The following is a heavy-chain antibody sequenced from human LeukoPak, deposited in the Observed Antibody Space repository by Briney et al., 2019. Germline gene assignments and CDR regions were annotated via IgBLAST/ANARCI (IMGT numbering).Heavy chain of an antibody. V-gene: IGHV1-18*01. CDR2: ISPYNGNT. J-gene: IGHJ4*02. CDR3: TRTVLDCKNGVCYDY. Sequence: ASVKVSCKTSGYTFTNYGISWVRRAPGQGHEWMGWISPYNGNTIYAQKLQGRVTVTTDTSTSTAYMELRSLRSDDTAVYYCTRTVLDCKNGVCYDYWGQGTLVTVSS. CDR1: GYTFTNYG. D-gene: IGHD2-8*01.